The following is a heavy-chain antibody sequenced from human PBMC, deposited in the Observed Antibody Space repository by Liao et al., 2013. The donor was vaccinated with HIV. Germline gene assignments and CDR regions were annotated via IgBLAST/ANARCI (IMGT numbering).Heavy chain of an antibody. CDR1: GGSISSYY. CDR2: IYYSGST. D-gene: IGHD2-15*01. V-gene: IGHV4-59*01. CDR3: ASSPVVVAATPGYLGNFDY. Sequence: QVQLQESGPGLVKPSETLSLTCTVSGGSISSYYWSWIRQPPGKGLEWIGYIYYSGSTNYNPSLKSRVTISVDTSKNQFSLKLSSVTAADTAVYYCASSPVVVAATPGYLGNFDYWGQGTLVTVSS. J-gene: IGHJ4*02.